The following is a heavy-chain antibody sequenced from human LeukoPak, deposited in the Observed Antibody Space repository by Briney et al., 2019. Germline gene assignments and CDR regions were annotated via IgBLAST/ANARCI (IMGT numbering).Heavy chain of an antibody. CDR2: ISGSGGGT. CDR1: GFTFSSSA. J-gene: IGHJ4*02. Sequence: GGSLRLSCATSGFTFSSSAMSWVRQPPGKRLAWVPTISGSGGGTYYADSVKGRFTISRDNSKNTQYLQMNSLRAEDTAVFYCGKLFYSSGMYHFDYWGQGTLVTVSS. V-gene: IGHV3-23*01. D-gene: IGHD3-10*01. CDR3: GKLFYSSGMYHFDY.